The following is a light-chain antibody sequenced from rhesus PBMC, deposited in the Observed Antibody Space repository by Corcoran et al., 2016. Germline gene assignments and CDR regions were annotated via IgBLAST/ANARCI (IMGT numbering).Light chain of an antibody. J-gene: IGKJ4*01. CDR1: QSVSSY. CDR3: QHYSNWPLT. CDR2: AIS. V-gene: IGKV3S9*01. Sequence: EIVMTQSPATLSLSPGERATLSCRASQSVSSYVAWYQQKPKKAPRLLIYAISRRATGIPDRFSGSGSGTDFTLTISSLEPEDFAVYYFQHYSNWPLTFGGGTKVEIK.